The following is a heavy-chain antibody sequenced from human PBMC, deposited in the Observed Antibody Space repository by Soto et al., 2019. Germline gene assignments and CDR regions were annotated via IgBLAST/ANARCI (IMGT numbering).Heavy chain of an antibody. V-gene: IGHV4-59*01. CDR2: FYYCGRT. Sequence: QVQLQESGPGLVKPSETLSLTCTVSGGSISSYYWSWLRQPPGKGLEWIGYFYYCGRTNYNPSLRSRVTISVDTSKTQYPLKLSSVTAADTAVYYCARSVANYYGSGSYIYVWDYWGQGTLVTVSS. CDR3: ARSVANYYGSGSYIYVWDY. D-gene: IGHD3-10*01. CDR1: GGSISSYY. J-gene: IGHJ4*02.